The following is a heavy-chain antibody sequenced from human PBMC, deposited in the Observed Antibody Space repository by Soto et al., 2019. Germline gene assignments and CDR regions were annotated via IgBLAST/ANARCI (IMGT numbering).Heavy chain of an antibody. CDR2: ISSSSSYI. D-gene: IGHD3-10*01. CDR1: GFTFSGSA. J-gene: IGHJ6*02. V-gene: IGHV3-21*01. CDR3: AREGKYYYGSGSYYHYYYYGMDV. Sequence: PGGSLRLSCAASGFTFSGSAMNWVRQAPGKGLEWVSSISSSSSYIYYADSVKGRFTISRDNAKNSLYLQMNSLRAEDTAVYYCAREGKYYYGSGSYYHYYYYGMDVWGQGTTVTVSS.